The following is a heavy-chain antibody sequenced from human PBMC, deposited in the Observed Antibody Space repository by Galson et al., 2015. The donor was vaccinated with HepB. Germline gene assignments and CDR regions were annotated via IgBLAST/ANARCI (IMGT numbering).Heavy chain of an antibody. CDR1: GGTFSSYT. D-gene: IGHD1-26*01. J-gene: IGHJ3*02. CDR3: ARVLRGGNAFDI. CDR2: ISGYNGNT. Sequence: SVKVSCKASGGTFSSYTISWVRQAPGQGLEWMGWISGYNGNTNYAQRLQGRVTMTTDTSTTTAYVELRSLRSDDTAVYYCARVLRGGNAFDIWGQGTMVTVSS. V-gene: IGHV1-18*01.